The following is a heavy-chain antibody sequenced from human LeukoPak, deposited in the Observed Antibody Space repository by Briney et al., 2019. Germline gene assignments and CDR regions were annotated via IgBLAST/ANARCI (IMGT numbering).Heavy chain of an antibody. CDR3: AREYCSGGRCYAYLDY. V-gene: IGHV3-21*01. CDR1: GFTFRRYT. Sequence: PGESLRLSCEASGFTFRRYTMNWVRQAPGKGLEWVSSISSSSSNTYYADSVKGRFTISRDNAKNSLYLQMNSLRADDTAVYYCAREYCSGGRCYAYLDYWGPGTLVTVSS. D-gene: IGHD2-15*01. CDR2: ISSSSSNT. J-gene: IGHJ4*02.